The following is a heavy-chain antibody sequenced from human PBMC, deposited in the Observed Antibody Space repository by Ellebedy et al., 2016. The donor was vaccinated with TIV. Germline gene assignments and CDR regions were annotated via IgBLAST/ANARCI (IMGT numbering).Heavy chain of an antibody. V-gene: IGHV3-21*01. CDR1: GFTFSSWG. J-gene: IGHJ6*02. CDR2: ISTTGTYI. CDR3: ARPSDTAVTIRFFGLDV. Sequence: GESLKISCAASGFTFSSWGMHWVRQAPGKGLEWVSSISTTGTYIFYADSVKGRFTISRDNAKNSLFLQMSSLKADDTAVYFCARPSDTAVTIRFFGLDVWGQGTTVTVSS. D-gene: IGHD3-3*01.